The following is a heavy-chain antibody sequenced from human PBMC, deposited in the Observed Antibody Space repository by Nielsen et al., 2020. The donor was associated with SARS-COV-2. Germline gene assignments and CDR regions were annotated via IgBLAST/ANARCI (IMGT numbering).Heavy chain of an antibody. V-gene: IGHV3-30*02. D-gene: IGHD1-1*01. CDR2: IWYDGSNK. CDR1: GFTFSSYG. CDR3: AKVYTDAFDI. Sequence: GESLKISCAASGFTFSSYGMHWVRQVPGKGLEWVAVIWYDGSNKYYADSVKGRFTISRDNSKNTLYLQMNSLRAEDTALYYCAKVYTDAFDIWGQGTMVTVSS. J-gene: IGHJ3*02.